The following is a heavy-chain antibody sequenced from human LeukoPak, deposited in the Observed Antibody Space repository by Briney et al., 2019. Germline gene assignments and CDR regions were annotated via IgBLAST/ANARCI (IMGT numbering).Heavy chain of an antibody. J-gene: IGHJ4*02. CDR3: ARDRSSGWNFDY. D-gene: IGHD6-19*01. V-gene: IGHV1-69*05. CDR1: GGTFSSYA. Sequence: SVKVSCKASGGTFSSYAISWVRQAPGQGLEWMRRIIPIFGTANYAQKFQGRVTITTDESTSTAYMELSSLRSEDTAVYYCARDRSSGWNFDYWGQGTLVTVSS. CDR2: IIPIFGTA.